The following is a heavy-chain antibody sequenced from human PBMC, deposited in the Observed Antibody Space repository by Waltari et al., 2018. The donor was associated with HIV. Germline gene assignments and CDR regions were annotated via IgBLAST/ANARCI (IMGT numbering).Heavy chain of an antibody. CDR1: GFQIHNFD. J-gene: IGHJ6*02. Sequence: QVPLVESGGGVVQPGTSLRLSCRASGFQIHNFDMFLVRQAPGRGLEWVSSISSDGREQYYGDSVRGRSIISRDTSKTTLFLQMTGLRAEDTGVYHCARDLAATTDHYYRHALDVWGQGTTVTVSS. D-gene: IGHD3-10*01. V-gene: IGHV3-30*03. CDR2: ISSDGREQ. CDR3: ARDLAATTDHYYRHALDV.